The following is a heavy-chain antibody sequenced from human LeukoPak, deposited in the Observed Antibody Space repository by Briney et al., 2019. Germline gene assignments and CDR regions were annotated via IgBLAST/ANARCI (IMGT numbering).Heavy chain of an antibody. CDR1: GFTFSSYG. CDR2: ISGSGGST. J-gene: IGHJ3*02. CDR3: AKLAYYYDSKKLSAFDI. D-gene: IGHD3-22*01. V-gene: IGHV3-23*01. Sequence: GGTLRLSCAASGFTFSSYGMSWVRQAPGKGLEWVSAISGSGGSTYYADSVKGRFTISRDNSKNTLYLQMNSLRAEDTAVYYCAKLAYYYDSKKLSAFDIWGQGTMVTVSS.